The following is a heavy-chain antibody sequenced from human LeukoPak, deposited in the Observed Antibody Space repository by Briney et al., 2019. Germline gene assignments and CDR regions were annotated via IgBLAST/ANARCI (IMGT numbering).Heavy chain of an antibody. CDR1: GFTFDDYA. Sequence: PGGSLRLSCAASGFTFDDYAMHWVRQAPGKGLEWVSGISWNSGSIGYADSVKGRFTISRDNAKNSLYLQMNSLGAEDMALYYCAKGYYYDSSGYSGPIDYWGQGTLVTVSS. D-gene: IGHD3-22*01. J-gene: IGHJ4*02. V-gene: IGHV3-9*03. CDR3: AKGYYYDSSGYSGPIDY. CDR2: ISWNSGSI.